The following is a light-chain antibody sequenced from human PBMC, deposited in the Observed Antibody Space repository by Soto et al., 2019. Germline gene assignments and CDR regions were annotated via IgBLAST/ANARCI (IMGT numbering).Light chain of an antibody. CDR1: QSVSSN. CDR2: GAS. V-gene: IGKV3-15*01. J-gene: IGKJ1*01. CDR3: PHHANWPQT. Sequence: EIVMTQSPDHVSRAPGERASLSCRASQSVSSNLAWYQQKPGQAPRLLIYGASTRATGIPARFSGSGSGTEFTLTISRLQSDGFAVYYCPHHANWPQTFGQGTKVDIK.